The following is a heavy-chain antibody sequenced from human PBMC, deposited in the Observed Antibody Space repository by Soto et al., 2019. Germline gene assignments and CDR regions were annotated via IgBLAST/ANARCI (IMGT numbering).Heavy chain of an antibody. D-gene: IGHD3-10*01. J-gene: IGHJ5*02. V-gene: IGHV1-18*01. CDR3: ARGVGSGSYYNKYNWFDP. CDR1: GYTFTKYG. CDR2: INVYNGNT. Sequence: QVPLVQSGGEVKKPGASVKVSCKASGYTFTKYGISWVRQAPGQWLEWMGWINVYNGNTKYAQKVQGRVTMTTDTSTSTASMELRSLRSDDTAVYYCARGVGSGSYYNKYNWFDPGVQGTLVTFSS.